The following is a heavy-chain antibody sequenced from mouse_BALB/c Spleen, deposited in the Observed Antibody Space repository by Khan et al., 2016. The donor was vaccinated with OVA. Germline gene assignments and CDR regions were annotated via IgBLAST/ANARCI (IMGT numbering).Heavy chain of an antibody. J-gene: IGHJ4*01. CDR1: GFSLTNYG. D-gene: IGHD2-10*01. CDR2: IWSDGNT. V-gene: IGHV2-6-1*01. CDR3: AGQPYYHYNIMDY. Sequence: QVQLKQSGPGLAAPSQSLSITCTISGFSLTNYGVHWVRQPPGKGLEWLVVIWSDGNTSYNSALKSRLTIPKDNSQSQVFSKMNSLQTDDTAIYFCAGQPYYHYNIMDYWGQGTSVTVSS.